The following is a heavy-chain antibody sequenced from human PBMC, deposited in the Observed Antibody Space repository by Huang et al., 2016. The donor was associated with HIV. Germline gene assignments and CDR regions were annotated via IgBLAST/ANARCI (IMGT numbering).Heavy chain of an antibody. CDR2: ISYEGKTK. CDR1: GFTFSSYG. D-gene: IGHD6-13*01. V-gene: IGHV3-30*18. Sequence: QVQLVESGGGVVQPGRSLRISCAASGFTFSSYGMHWVRQAPGKGLEGVAVISYEGKTKYYADSVKGRFSISRDNSKTTVYLQLNSLRVEDTAVYYCAKGGSAAAVLDFWGQGTLVTVSS. CDR3: AKGGSAAAVLDF. J-gene: IGHJ4*02.